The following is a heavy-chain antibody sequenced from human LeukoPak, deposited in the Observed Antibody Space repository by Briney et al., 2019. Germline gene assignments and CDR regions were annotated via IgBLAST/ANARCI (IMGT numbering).Heavy chain of an antibody. V-gene: IGHV4-39*01. CDR2: IYYSGNT. CDR1: GGSISSSTYF. CDR3: ARQTGSGLFILP. Sequence: SETLSLTCTVSGGSISSSTYFWGWIRQPPGKGLEWIGSIYYSGNTYYNASLKSQVSISIDASKNQFSLRLTSVTAADTAVYYCARQTGSGLFILPGGQGTLVTVSS. D-gene: IGHD3/OR15-3a*01. J-gene: IGHJ4*02.